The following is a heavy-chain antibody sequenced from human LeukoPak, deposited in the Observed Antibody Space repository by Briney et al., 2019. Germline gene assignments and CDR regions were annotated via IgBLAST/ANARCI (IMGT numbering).Heavy chain of an antibody. Sequence: SETLSLTCTVSGGSISSSSYYWGWIRQPPGKGLEWIGSIYYGGSTYYNPSLKSRVTISVDTSKNQFSLKLSSVTAADTAVYYCARGDSSGYGIDYWGQGTLVTVSS. CDR1: GGSISSSSYY. CDR2: IYYGGST. J-gene: IGHJ4*02. CDR3: ARGDSSGYGIDY. D-gene: IGHD3-22*01. V-gene: IGHV4-39*07.